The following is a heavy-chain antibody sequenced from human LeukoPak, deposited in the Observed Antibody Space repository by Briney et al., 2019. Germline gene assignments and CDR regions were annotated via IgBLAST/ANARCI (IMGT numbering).Heavy chain of an antibody. D-gene: IGHD3-3*01. CDR2: INHSGST. Sequence: KPSETLSLTCAVYGGSFSGYYWSWIRQPPGKGLEWIGEINHSGSTNYNPSLKSRVTISVDTSKNQFSLKLSSVTAADTAVYYCARAIFGMVISPNWFDPWGQGTLVTVSS. CDR3: ARAIFGMVISPNWFDP. CDR1: GGSFSGYY. V-gene: IGHV4-34*01. J-gene: IGHJ5*02.